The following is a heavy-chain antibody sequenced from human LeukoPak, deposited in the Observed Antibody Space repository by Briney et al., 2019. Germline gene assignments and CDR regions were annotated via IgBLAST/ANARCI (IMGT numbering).Heavy chain of an antibody. CDR1: GFTFSDYY. V-gene: IGHV3-11*03. J-gene: IGHJ4*02. D-gene: IGHD6-13*01. CDR2: ISSFSNFR. CDR3: GRPTIAAAGNFEY. Sequence: GGSLRLSCAASGFTFSDYYMSWIRQAPGKGLEWVSHISSFSNFRSYADSVKGRFTISRDNAKNSLYLQVNSLRAEDTAVYYCGRPTIAAAGNFEYWGQGTLVTVSS.